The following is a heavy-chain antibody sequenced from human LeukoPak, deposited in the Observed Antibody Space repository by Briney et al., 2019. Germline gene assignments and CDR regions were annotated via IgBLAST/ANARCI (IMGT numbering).Heavy chain of an antibody. CDR3: AKDRVEGKQWLAQFDY. Sequence: GGSLRLSCVGFGFSFSSYSMNWVRQAPGKGLDWVAVISYDGSSKYYGDSVKGRFTISRDNSKSTLYLQMNSLRAEDAAVYYCAKDRVEGKQWLAQFDYWGQGTLVTVSS. J-gene: IGHJ4*02. CDR1: GFSFSSYS. D-gene: IGHD6-19*01. CDR2: ISYDGSSK. V-gene: IGHV3-30*18.